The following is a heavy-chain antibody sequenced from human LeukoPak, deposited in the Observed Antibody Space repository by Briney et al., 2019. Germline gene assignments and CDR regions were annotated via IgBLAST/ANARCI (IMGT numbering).Heavy chain of an antibody. CDR3: ARGLLDGYTHPAAFDI. D-gene: IGHD5-24*01. Sequence: TSETLSLTCTVSGSSISSYYWSWIRQPPGKGLEWIGYIYYSGSTNYNPSLKSRVTISVDTSKNQFSLKLSSVTAADTAVYYCARGLLDGYTHPAAFDIWGQGTMVTVSS. J-gene: IGHJ3*02. CDR2: IYYSGST. V-gene: IGHV4-59*01. CDR1: GSSISSYY.